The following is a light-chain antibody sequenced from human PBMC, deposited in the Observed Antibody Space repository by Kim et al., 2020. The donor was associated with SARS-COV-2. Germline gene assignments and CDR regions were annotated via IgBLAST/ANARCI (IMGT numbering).Light chain of an antibody. CDR3: QQYGASSLT. J-gene: IGKJ4*01. CDR2: DAS. Sequence: PGERATLSCRASQSVSNSRLAWYQQKPGQAPRLLIYDASSRATGITDRFSGSGSGTDFTLTISRLDPEDFAVYYCQQYGASSLTFGGGTKVDIK. V-gene: IGKV3-20*01. CDR1: QSVSNSR.